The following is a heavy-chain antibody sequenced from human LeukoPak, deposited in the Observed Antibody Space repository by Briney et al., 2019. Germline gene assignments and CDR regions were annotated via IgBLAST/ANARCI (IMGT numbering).Heavy chain of an antibody. V-gene: IGHV4-61*01. Sequence: SETLSLTCTVSGGSVSSGNYYWSWIRQPPGKGLEWSGYIYYSGRTNYNPSLKSRVTISVDTSKNQFSLKLSSVTAADTAVYYCARGADILTGYWSEKNYNWFDPWGQGTLVTVSS. CDR3: ARGADILTGYWSEKNYNWFDP. CDR2: IYYSGRT. J-gene: IGHJ5*02. D-gene: IGHD3-9*01. CDR1: GGSVSSGNYY.